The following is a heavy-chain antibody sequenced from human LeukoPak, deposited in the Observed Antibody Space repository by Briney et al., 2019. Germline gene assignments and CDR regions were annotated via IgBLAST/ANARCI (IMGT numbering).Heavy chain of an antibody. Sequence: ASVKVSCKASGGTFSSYAISWVRQAPGQGLEWMGGIIPIFGTANYAQKFQGRVTITTDESTSTAYMELSSLRSEDTAVYYCAGGAPVGAAAATTAEYYFDYWGQGTLVTVSS. CDR3: AGGAPVGAAAATTAEYYFDY. CDR1: GGTFSSYA. J-gene: IGHJ4*02. D-gene: IGHD6-13*01. CDR2: IIPIFGTA. V-gene: IGHV1-69*05.